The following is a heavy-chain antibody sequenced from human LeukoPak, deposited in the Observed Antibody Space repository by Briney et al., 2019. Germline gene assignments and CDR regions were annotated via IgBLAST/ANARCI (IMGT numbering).Heavy chain of an antibody. Sequence: GSSVKVSCKASGGTFSSYAISWVRQAPGQGLEWMGGIIPIFGTANYAQKFQGRVTITTDESTSTAYMELSSLRSEDTAVYYCARTLVATITVRHYYYYMDAWGKGTTVTVSS. CDR2: IIPIFGTA. J-gene: IGHJ6*03. CDR1: GGTFSSYA. D-gene: IGHD5-24*01. CDR3: ARTLVATITVRHYYYYMDA. V-gene: IGHV1-69*05.